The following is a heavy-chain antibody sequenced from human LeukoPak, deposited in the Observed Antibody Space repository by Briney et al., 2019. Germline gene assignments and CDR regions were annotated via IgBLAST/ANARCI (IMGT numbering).Heavy chain of an antibody. V-gene: IGHV3-48*04. J-gene: IGHJ4*02. CDR1: GFTFSSYS. Sequence: GGSLRLSCAASGFTFSSYSMNWVRQDPGKGLEWVSYISSSSSTIYYADSVKGRFTISRDNAKNSLYLQMNSLRAEDTAVYYCARDGYSGSLGYYFDYWGQGTLVTVSS. D-gene: IGHD1-26*01. CDR2: ISSSSSTI. CDR3: ARDGYSGSLGYYFDY.